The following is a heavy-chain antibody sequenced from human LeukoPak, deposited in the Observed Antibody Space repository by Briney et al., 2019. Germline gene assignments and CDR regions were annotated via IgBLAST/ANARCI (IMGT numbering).Heavy chain of an antibody. Sequence: SETLSLTCTVSGGSISSSSYYWGWIRQPPGKGLEWIGSIYYSGSTYYNPSLKSRVTISVDTSKNQFSLKLSSVTAADTAVYYCARDRGRVAVAGRYYYMDVWGKGTTVTISS. CDR3: ARDRGRVAVAGRYYYMDV. J-gene: IGHJ6*03. D-gene: IGHD6-19*01. V-gene: IGHV4-39*07. CDR2: IYYSGST. CDR1: GGSISSSSYY.